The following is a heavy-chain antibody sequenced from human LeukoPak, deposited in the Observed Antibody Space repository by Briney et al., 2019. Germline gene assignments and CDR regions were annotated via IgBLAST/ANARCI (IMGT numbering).Heavy chain of an antibody. J-gene: IGHJ4*02. CDR1: GGSFSGYY. V-gene: IGHV4-34*01. Sequence: SETLSLTCAVYGGSFSGYYWSWVRQPPGKGLEWIGEINHSGSTNYNPSLKSRVTISVDTSKNKFSLKLSSVTAADTAVYYCARRSSGWFDYWGQGTLVTVSS. D-gene: IGHD6-19*01. CDR3: ARRSSGWFDY. CDR2: INHSGST.